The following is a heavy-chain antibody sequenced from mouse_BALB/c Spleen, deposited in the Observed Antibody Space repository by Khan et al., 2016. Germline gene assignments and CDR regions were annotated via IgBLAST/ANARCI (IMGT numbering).Heavy chain of an antibody. CDR1: GFTFSSFG. CDR2: ISSGSSTI. CDR3: ASSYGLLDY. Sequence: EVELVESGGGLVQPGGSRKLSCAASGFTFSSFGMHWVRQAPEKGLEWVAYISSGSSTIYYADTVKGRFTISRDNPKNTLFLQMTSLRSEDTAMYYCASSYGLLDYWGQGTTLTVSS. J-gene: IGHJ2*01. V-gene: IGHV5-17*02. D-gene: IGHD2-10*02.